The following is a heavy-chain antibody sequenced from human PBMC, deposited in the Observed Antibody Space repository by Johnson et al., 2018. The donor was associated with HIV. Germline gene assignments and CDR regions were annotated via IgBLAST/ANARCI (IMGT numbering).Heavy chain of an antibody. V-gene: IGHV3-30-3*01. J-gene: IGHJ3*02. CDR1: GFTFSTYA. Sequence: QVQLVESGGGVVQPGRSLRLSCAASGFTFSTYAMHWVRQAPGKGLEWVAVISYAGSNKYYVDSVKGRFTISRDNSKNTLYLQMNSLRVEDTAVYYCARDEYSSGWYHPDRIGVFDIWGQGTMVTVSS. CDR2: ISYAGSNK. D-gene: IGHD6-19*01. CDR3: ARDEYSSGWYHPDRIGVFDI.